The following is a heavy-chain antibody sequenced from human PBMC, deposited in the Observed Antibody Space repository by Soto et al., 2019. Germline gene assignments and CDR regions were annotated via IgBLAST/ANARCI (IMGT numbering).Heavy chain of an antibody. J-gene: IGHJ5*02. V-gene: IGHV4-4*07. D-gene: IGHD3-3*01. Sequence: SATLSLTCTVSGCAISCYYWTWVRQPAGKGLEWIGRIYSSGGTKYNPSLKSRVDMSLDMSKNQFSLRLSSVTAADTAVYYCARGQRFSDSFDPWGQGTLVTVSS. CDR3: ARGQRFSDSFDP. CDR2: IYSSGGT. CDR1: GCAISCYY.